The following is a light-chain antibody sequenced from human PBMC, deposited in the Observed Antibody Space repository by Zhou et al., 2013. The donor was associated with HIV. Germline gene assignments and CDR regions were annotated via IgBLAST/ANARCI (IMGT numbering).Light chain of an antibody. CDR3: QHRSNWLT. V-gene: IGKV1-8*01. Sequence: IRMTQSPSSFSASTGDRVTISCRASQDISTYVAWYQQKLGKTPRLLIYGASTLQSGVPSRFSGTGSGTDFTLTISCLQSEDFAVYYCQHRSNWLTFGGGTKVEIK. CDR2: GAS. J-gene: IGKJ4*01. CDR1: QDISTY.